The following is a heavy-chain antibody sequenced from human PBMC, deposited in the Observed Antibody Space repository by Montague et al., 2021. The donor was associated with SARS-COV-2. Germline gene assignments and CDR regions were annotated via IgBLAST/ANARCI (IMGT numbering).Heavy chain of an antibody. CDR3: ARGGEIDVWAPFGH. Sequence: SLRLSCATSGFTFSRNSLNWVRQAPGKGLEWVSTISSDTLHTFYSESVKGRFTTSRDNAKNELYLQMNSLRAEDMAVYYCARGGEIDVWAPFGHWGQGTLVTVSS. CDR1: GFTFSRNS. J-gene: IGHJ4*02. CDR2: ISSDTLHT. V-gene: IGHV3-21*01. D-gene: IGHD3-16*01.